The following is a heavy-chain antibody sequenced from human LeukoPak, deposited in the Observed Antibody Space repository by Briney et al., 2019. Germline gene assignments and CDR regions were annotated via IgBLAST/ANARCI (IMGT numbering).Heavy chain of an antibody. CDR1: GGSISSYY. CDR2: IYTSGST. V-gene: IGHV4-4*07. Sequence: PSETLSLTCTVSGGSISSYYWSWIRQPAGKGLEWIGRIYTSGSTNYNPSLKSRVTMSVDTSKNQFSLKLSSVTAADTAVYYCARVLGSSGYAGDWRFDLWGRGTLVTVSS. CDR3: ARVLGSSGYAGDWRFDL. J-gene: IGHJ2*01. D-gene: IGHD3-22*01.